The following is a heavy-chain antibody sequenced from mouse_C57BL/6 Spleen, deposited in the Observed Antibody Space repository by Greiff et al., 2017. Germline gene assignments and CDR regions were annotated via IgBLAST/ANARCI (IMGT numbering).Heavy chain of an antibody. CDR3: ARDYDGYFEG. Sequence: VQLQQSGPELVKPGASVKISCKASGYAFSSSWMNWVKQRPGKGLEWIGRIYPGDGDTNYNGKFKGKATLTADKSSSPAYMQLSSLTSEDSAVYFCARDYDGYFEGWGTGTTVTVSS. J-gene: IGHJ1*03. D-gene: IGHD2-4*01. V-gene: IGHV1-82*01. CDR2: IYPGDGDT. CDR1: GYAFSSSW.